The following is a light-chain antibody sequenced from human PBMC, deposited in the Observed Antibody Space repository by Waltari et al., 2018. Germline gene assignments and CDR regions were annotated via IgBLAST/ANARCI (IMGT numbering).Light chain of an antibody. V-gene: IGLV3-19*01. CDR3: HSRDSSGDVV. CDR2: GKN. J-gene: IGLJ2*01. CDR1: SLSTYY. Sequence: SSELTQDPAVSVALGQTVRITCQGDSLSTYYGSWFHQKPGQAPALVIYGKNNRPSGIPDRFSAASSGSTASLTIIGAQAEDEADYYCHSRDSSGDVVIGGGTKLTVV.